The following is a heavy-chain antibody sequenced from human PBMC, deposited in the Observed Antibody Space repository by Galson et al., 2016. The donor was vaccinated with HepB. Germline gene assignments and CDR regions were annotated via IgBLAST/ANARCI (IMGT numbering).Heavy chain of an antibody. J-gene: IGHJ3*01. CDR1: GFSLTTPGVG. D-gene: IGHD2-2*01. CDR3: TRAVPAAPVNGAFEV. Sequence: PALVKPTQTLTLTCTFSGFSLTTPGVGVGWIRQPPGKALEWLAFIYWNDDERYSPSLKSRLSITKDTSKNQVVLTMTNMDPVDTATYCCTRAVPAAPVNGAFEVWGQRTVVTVSP. CDR2: IYWNDDE. V-gene: IGHV2-5*01.